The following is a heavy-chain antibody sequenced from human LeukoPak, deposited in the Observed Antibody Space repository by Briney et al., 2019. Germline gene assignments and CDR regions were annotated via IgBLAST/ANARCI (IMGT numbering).Heavy chain of an antibody. CDR2: IRYDGSNK. Sequence: PGGSLRLSCAASGFTFSSYGMHWVRQAPGKGLEWVAFIRYDGSNKYYADSVKGRFTISRDNSKNTLYLQMNSLRAGDTAVYYCAKDRDYVWGSYRSYYFDYWGQGTLVTVSS. V-gene: IGHV3-30*02. J-gene: IGHJ4*02. CDR1: GFTFSSYG. D-gene: IGHD3-16*02. CDR3: AKDRDYVWGSYRSYYFDY.